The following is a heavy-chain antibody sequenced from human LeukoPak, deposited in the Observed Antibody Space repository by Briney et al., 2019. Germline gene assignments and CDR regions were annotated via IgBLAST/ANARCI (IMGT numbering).Heavy chain of an antibody. V-gene: IGHV4-59*08. D-gene: IGHD1-14*01. CDR2: IYYSGST. J-gene: IGHJ3*02. Sequence: LETLSLTCTVSGGSISSYYWSWIRQPPGKGLEWIGYIYYSGSTNYNPSLKSRVTISVDTSKNQFSLKLSSVTAADTAVYYCASPMYKDAFDIWGQGTMVTVSS. CDR1: GGSISSYY. CDR3: ASPMYKDAFDI.